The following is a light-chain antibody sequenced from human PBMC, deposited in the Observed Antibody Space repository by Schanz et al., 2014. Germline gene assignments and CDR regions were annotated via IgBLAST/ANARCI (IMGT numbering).Light chain of an antibody. Sequence: EVVMTQSPDTLSLSPGERATLSCRASQSVSRNYLAWYQQKPGQAPRLLIYASSSRATGIPDRFSGSGSGTDFTLTISSLEPEDFAVYYCQQRTSWPLTFGGGTKVEIK. CDR2: ASS. V-gene: IGKV3D-20*02. CDR3: QQRTSWPLT. J-gene: IGKJ4*01. CDR1: QSVSRNY.